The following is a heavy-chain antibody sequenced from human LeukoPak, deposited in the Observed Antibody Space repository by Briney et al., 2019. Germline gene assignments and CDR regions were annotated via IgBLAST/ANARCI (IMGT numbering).Heavy chain of an antibody. D-gene: IGHD5-18*01. V-gene: IGHV4-31*03. Sequence: KPSETLSLTCTVSGGSISSGGYYWSWIRQHPGKGLEWIGYIYYSGSTYYNPSLKSRVTISVDTSKNQFSLKLSSVTAADTAVYYCARGRDRAKLSRGLHYYYGMDVWGQGTTVTVSS. J-gene: IGHJ6*02. CDR2: IYYSGST. CDR3: ARGRDRAKLSRGLHYYYGMDV. CDR1: GGSISSGGYY.